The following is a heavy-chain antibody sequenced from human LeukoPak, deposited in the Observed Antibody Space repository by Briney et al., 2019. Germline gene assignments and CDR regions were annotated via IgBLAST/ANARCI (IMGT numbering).Heavy chain of an antibody. CDR1: GYTFTGYY. V-gene: IGHV1-2*02. J-gene: IGHJ4*02. Sequence: ASVKVSCKASGYTFTGYYMHWVRQAPGQGLEWTGWINPNSGGTNYAQKFQGRVTMTRDTSISTAYMELSRLRSDDTAVYYCAREGDYGDYGDYWGQGTLVTVSS. CDR3: AREGDYGDYGDY. CDR2: INPNSGGT. D-gene: IGHD4-17*01.